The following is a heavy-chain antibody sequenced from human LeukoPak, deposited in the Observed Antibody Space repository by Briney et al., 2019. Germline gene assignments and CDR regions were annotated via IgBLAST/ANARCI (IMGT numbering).Heavy chain of an antibody. J-gene: IGHJ4*02. CDR2: INHSGST. V-gene: IGHV4-34*01. CDR3: ARGGPLDY. CDR1: GFTFSSYA. Sequence: GSLRLSCAASGFTFSSYAMSWLRQPPGKGLEWIGEINHSGSTNYNPSLKSRVTISVDTSKNQFSLKLSSVTAADTAVYYCARGGPLDYWGQGTLVTVSS.